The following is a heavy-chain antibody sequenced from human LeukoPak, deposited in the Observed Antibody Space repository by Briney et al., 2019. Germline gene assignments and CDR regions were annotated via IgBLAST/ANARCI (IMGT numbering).Heavy chain of an antibody. D-gene: IGHD5-12*01. V-gene: IGHV4-59*01. CDR1: GFTFSTYN. J-gene: IGHJ4*02. CDR2: IYHSGST. CDR3: ARDGYSGSDAL. Sequence: GSLRLSCAASGFTFSTYNMNWVRQPPGKGLEWIGYIYHSGSTKYNPSLKSRVTISVDTSQNQFSLKLSSVTAADTAVYYCARDGYSGSDALWGQGTLVTVSS.